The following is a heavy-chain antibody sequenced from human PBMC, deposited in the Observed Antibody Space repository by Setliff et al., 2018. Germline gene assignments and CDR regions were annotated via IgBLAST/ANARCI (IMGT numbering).Heavy chain of an antibody. CDR2: INTNTGNR. D-gene: IGHD2-15*01. CDR1: GYTFTSYA. V-gene: IGHV7-4-1*02. J-gene: IGHJ6*03. CDR3: ARDNRGYAWDYYYMDV. Sequence: ASVKVSCKASGYTFTSYAMNWVRQAPGQGLEWMGWINTNTGNRTYAQGFTGRFVFSLDTSVSTAYLQISSLKAEDTAVYYCARDNRGYAWDYYYMDVWGKGTTVTVSS.